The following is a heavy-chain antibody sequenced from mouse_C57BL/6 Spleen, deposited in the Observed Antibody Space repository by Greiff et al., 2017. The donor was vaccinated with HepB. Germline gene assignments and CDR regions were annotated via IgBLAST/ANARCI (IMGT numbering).Heavy chain of an antibody. CDR1: GFTFSSYA. D-gene: IGHD2-1*01. J-gene: IGHJ2*01. Sequence: EVQLVESGGGLVKPGGSLKLSCAASGFTFSSYAMSWVRQTPEKRLEWVATISDGGSYTYYPDNVKGRFTISRDNAKNHLCLRMSHLKPEDTAMYYCARDRNCFDYWGQGTTLTVSS. V-gene: IGHV5-4*01. CDR3: ARDRNCFDY. CDR2: ISDGGSYT.